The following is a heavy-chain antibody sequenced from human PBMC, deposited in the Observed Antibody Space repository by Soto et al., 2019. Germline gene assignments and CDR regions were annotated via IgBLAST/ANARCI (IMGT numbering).Heavy chain of an antibody. D-gene: IGHD3-10*01. V-gene: IGHV4-31*03. CDR2: ISYGGST. J-gene: IGHJ4*02. Sequence: QVQLQESGPGLVKPSQTLSLTCTVSGGSINSGGYCWSWIRQHPGKGLDWIGCISYGGSTSYNPSLKRRVTRSVDTSKNPFSLKLPSVTAAGTAVYSCSRGILVWGQGALITVSS. CDR1: GGSINSGGYC. CDR3: SRGILV.